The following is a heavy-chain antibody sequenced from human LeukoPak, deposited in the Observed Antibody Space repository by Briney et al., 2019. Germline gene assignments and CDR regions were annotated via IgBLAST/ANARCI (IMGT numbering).Heavy chain of an antibody. CDR2: INPNSGGT. CDR1: GYTFTGYY. D-gene: IGHD3-10*01. CDR3: ARSSLYYYGSGSYQVYYYGMDV. Sequence: ASVKVSCKASGYTFTGYYMHWVRQAPGQGLEWMGWINPNSGGTNYAQKFQGWVTMTRDTSISTAYMELSRLRSDDTAVYYCARSSLYYYGSGSYQVYYYGMDVWGQGTTVTVSS. J-gene: IGHJ6*02. V-gene: IGHV1-2*04.